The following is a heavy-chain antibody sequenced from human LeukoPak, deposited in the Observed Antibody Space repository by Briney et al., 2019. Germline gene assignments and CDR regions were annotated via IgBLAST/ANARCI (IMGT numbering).Heavy chain of an antibody. CDR1: GGSISSSSYY. V-gene: IGHV4-39*01. Sequence: SETLSLTCTVSGGSISSSSYYWGWIRQPPGKGLEWLGSIYYSGITYYNPSLKSRVTISVDTSKNQFSLKLSSVTAADTAVCYCARVDSSSWYYLDYWGEGNLVTVSS. J-gene: IGHJ4*02. D-gene: IGHD6-13*01. CDR3: ARVDSSSWYYLDY. CDR2: IYYSGIT.